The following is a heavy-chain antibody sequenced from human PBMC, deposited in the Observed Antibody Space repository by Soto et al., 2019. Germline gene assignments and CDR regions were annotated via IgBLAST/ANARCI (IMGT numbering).Heavy chain of an antibody. CDR1: GFTFSDYP. Sequence: GGSLRLSCAVSGFTFSDYPMTWVRQAPGKGLEWVSVIGRFGGLIRYADSVKGRFTISRDNSNNTLFLQMNSLRAEDTAIYFCANPSRPQLLFYFDTWGLGAPVTVSS. CDR2: IGRFGGLI. D-gene: IGHD2-21*02. CDR3: ANPSRPQLLFYFDT. V-gene: IGHV3-23*01. J-gene: IGHJ5*02.